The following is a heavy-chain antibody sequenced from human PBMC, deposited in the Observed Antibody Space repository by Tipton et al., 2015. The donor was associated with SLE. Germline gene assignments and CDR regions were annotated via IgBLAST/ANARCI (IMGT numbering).Heavy chain of an antibody. CDR2: ISVRTGDT. J-gene: IGHJ4*02. Sequence: QLVQSGAEVKKPGASVKVSCKASGYTFSSFGISWVRQAPGQGLEWMGWISVRTGDTKYSETIQGRVTMTTDTSTSTASMELRSLRSDDTAVYYCARGSNYYDSTGYDYWGQGTPVTVSS. V-gene: IGHV1-18*01. D-gene: IGHD3-22*01. CDR1: GYTFSSFG. CDR3: ARGSNYYDSTGYDY.